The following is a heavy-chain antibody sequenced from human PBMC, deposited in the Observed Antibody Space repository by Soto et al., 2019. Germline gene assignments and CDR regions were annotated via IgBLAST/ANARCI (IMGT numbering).Heavy chain of an antibody. J-gene: IGHJ5*02. CDR3: ARVEYYYDSSGYRWFDP. CDR2: IIPIFGTA. V-gene: IGHV1-69*13. CDR1: GGTFSSYA. Sequence: SVKVSCKASGGTFSSYAISWVRQAPGQGLEWMGGIIPIFGTANYAQKFQGRVTITADESTSTAYMELSSLRSEDTAVYYCARVEYYYDSSGYRWFDPWGQGTLVTVSS. D-gene: IGHD3-22*01.